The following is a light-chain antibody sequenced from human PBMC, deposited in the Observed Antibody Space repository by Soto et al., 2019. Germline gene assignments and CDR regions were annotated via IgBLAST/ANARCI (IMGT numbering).Light chain of an antibody. V-gene: IGLV4-69*01. CDR3: QTWGAGIRV. J-gene: IGLJ2*01. CDR1: SGHSNYA. Sequence: QPVLTQSPSASASLGASVKLTCTLSSGHSNYAIAWHQQQPEKGPRYLMKLNSDGSHTKGDGSPDRFSGSSSGAERYLTISSLQSEDEADYYCQTWGAGIRVFGGGTKVTVL. CDR2: LNSDGSH.